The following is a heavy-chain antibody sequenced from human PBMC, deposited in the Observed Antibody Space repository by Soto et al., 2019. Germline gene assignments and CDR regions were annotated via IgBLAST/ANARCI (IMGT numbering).Heavy chain of an antibody. CDR3: ARNDVGTYHFDY. J-gene: IGHJ4*02. CDR2: INAGNGNT. CDR1: GYTVTNYA. V-gene: IGHV1-3*01. D-gene: IGHD1-1*01. Sequence: QVQLVQSGAEVKKPGASVKVSCKASGYTVTNYAMHWVRQAPGQRLEWMGWINAGNGNTKYSQKLQSRVTITRDTSASTAYMELSSLISEDTAVYYCARNDVGTYHFDYWGQGTLVTVSS.